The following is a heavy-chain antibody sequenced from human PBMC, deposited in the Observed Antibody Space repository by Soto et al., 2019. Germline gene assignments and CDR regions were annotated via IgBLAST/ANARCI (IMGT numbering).Heavy chain of an antibody. J-gene: IGHJ3*01. Sequence: TLSLTCAVSGGSISNGASYWSWYLQSPGKGLEWIGHICYIGATYYNSSLRSRVTISVDTSRIQFSLNLHSVTAADTAVYYCARRYGPRAFDVWGQGTMVTVSS. CDR3: ARRYGPRAFDV. CDR1: GGSISNGASY. CDR2: ICYIGAT. V-gene: IGHV4-30-4*01. D-gene: IGHD3-9*01.